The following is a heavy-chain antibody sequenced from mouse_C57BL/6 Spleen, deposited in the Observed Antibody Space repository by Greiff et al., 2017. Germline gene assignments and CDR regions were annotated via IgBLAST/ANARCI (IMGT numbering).Heavy chain of an antibody. V-gene: IGHV1-80*01. CDR2: IYPGDGDT. Sequence: VQLQQSGAELVKPGASVKISCKASGYAFSSYWMNWVKQRPGTGLEWIGQIYPGDGDTNYNGKFKGKATLTADKSSSTAYMQLSSLTSEDSAVYCSARGECSSGPWFAYWGQGTMVTVSA. CDR3: ARGECSSGPWFAY. J-gene: IGHJ3*01. D-gene: IGHD3-2*02. CDR1: GYAFSSYW.